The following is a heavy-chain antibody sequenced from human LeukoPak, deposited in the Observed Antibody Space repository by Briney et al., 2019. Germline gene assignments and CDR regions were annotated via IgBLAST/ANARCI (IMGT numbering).Heavy chain of an antibody. CDR2: IYTSGST. CDR3: ARVGYIDY. J-gene: IGHJ4*02. CDR1: GGSISSGSYY. D-gene: IGHD6-13*01. Sequence: SETLSLTCTVSGGSISSGSYYWSWIRQPAGKGLEWIGRIYTSGSTDYNPSLKSRVTISVDTSKNQFSLKLSSVTAADTAVYYCARVGYIDYWGQGTLVTVSS. V-gene: IGHV4-61*02.